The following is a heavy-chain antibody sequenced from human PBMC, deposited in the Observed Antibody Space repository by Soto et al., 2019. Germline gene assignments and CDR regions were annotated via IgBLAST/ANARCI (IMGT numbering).Heavy chain of an antibody. Sequence: QITLKESGPTLVKPTQTLTLTCTFSGFSLSTSGVGVGWIRQPPGKALEWLALIYWDDDKRYSPSLKSRLTITKDTSKNQVVLTMTTMDPVDTATYYCALSGDYAFLFDYWGQGTLVTVSS. J-gene: IGHJ4*02. V-gene: IGHV2-5*02. CDR2: IYWDDDK. CDR1: GFSLSTSGVG. D-gene: IGHD4-17*01. CDR3: ALSGDYAFLFDY.